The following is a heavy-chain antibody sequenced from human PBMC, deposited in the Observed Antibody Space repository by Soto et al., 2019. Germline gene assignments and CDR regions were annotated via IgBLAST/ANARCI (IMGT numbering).Heavy chain of an antibody. CDR2: IYYSGST. V-gene: IGHV4-39*01. J-gene: IGHJ4*02. D-gene: IGHD2-2*01. CDR3: ARLCSSTSCLIDY. Sequence: SETLSLTCSVSGGSISSSSYYWGWIRQPPGKGLEWIGSIYYSGSTYYNPSLKSRVTISVDTSKNQFSLKLSSVTAADTAVYYCARLCSSTSCLIDYWGQGTLVTVSS. CDR1: GGSISSSSYY.